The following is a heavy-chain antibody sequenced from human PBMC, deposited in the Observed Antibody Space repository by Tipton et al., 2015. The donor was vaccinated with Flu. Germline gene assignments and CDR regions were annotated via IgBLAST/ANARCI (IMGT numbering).Heavy chain of an antibody. J-gene: IGHJ4*02. Sequence: SLRLSCVASGFTFDDYAMHWVRQAPGKGLEWVSLISGDGDRTYYADSVKGRFTISRDNSKNSLHLQINSLRTEDTALYYCAKAYGPKYSNTWSSYGHWGQGTLVTVSS. CDR2: ISGDGDRT. CDR1: GFTFDDYA. CDR3: AKAYGPKYSNTWSSYGH. V-gene: IGHV3-43*02. D-gene: IGHD2-2*01.